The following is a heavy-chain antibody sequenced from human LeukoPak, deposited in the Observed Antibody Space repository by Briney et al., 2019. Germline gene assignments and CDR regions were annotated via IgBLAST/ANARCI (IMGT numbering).Heavy chain of an antibody. J-gene: IGHJ1*01. CDR2: ISSDSNFI. CDR3: TTPAAGPRAEYSLH. D-gene: IGHD6-13*01. V-gene: IGHV3-21*01. Sequence: GGSLRLSCAASGFTFNYYSMNWVRQAPGKGLEWVSSISSDSNFIYQADSVQGRFTTSRDNAQRSLYLQMNSLRAEDTAVYYCTTPAAGPRAEYSLHWGQGTLVTVSS. CDR1: GFTFNYYS.